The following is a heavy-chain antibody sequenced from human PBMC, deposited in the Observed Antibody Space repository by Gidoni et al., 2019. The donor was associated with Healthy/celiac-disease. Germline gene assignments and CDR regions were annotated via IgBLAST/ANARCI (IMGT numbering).Heavy chain of an antibody. V-gene: IGHV4-31*03. J-gene: IGHJ4*02. CDR1: GGSISSGGYY. CDR3: ARGRYSGYDFDY. D-gene: IGHD5-12*01. Sequence: QVQLQESGPGLVKPSQTLSLTCPFPGGSISSGGYYWSWIRQHPGKGLEWIGYVYYSGSTYYNPSLKSRVTRSVDTSKNQFSLKLSSVTAADTAVYYCARGRYSGYDFDYWGQGTLVTVSS. CDR2: VYYSGST.